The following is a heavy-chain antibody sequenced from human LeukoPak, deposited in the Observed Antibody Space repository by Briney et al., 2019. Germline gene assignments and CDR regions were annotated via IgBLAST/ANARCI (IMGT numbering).Heavy chain of an antibody. CDR3: ARDVLGRICDY. CDR2: INPSGGST. V-gene: IGHV1-46*01. D-gene: IGHD1-14*01. Sequence: ASVKVSCKASGYTFTSYYMHWVQQAPGQGLEWMGIINPSGGSTSYAQKFQGRVTMTRDMSTSTVYMELSSLRSEDTAVYYCARDVLGRICDYWGQGTLVTVSS. J-gene: IGHJ4*02. CDR1: GYTFTSYY.